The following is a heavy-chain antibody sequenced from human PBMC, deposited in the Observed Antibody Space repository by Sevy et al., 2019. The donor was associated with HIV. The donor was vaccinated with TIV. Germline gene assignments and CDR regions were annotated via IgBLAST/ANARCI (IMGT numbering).Heavy chain of an antibody. J-gene: IGHJ4*02. V-gene: IGHV3-66*01. Sequence: GGSLRLSCAASGFTVNSNYMTWVRQAPGKGLEGVSVIHSDDTTYHYDSVKDRFNISRDNFKNTLYLHMSSLRAEDTAVYYCARGKSGYGYALNYWGQGTLVTVSS. CDR1: GFTVNSNY. CDR2: IHSDDTT. D-gene: IGHD5-18*01. CDR3: ARGKSGYGYALNY.